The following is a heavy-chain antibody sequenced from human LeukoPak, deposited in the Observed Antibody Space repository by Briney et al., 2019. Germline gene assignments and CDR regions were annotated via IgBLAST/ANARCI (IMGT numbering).Heavy chain of an antibody. CDR1: GFTFSSYA. CDR2: ISGSGGST. Sequence: GGSLRLSCAASGFTFSSYAMSWVRQAPGKGLEWVSAISGSGGSTYYADSVKGRFTISRDNSRNTLYVQMNSLRLEDTALYYCAKDRRGDTSSSLDYWGQGALVTVSS. V-gene: IGHV3-23*01. D-gene: IGHD6-6*01. J-gene: IGHJ4*02. CDR3: AKDRRGDTSSSLDY.